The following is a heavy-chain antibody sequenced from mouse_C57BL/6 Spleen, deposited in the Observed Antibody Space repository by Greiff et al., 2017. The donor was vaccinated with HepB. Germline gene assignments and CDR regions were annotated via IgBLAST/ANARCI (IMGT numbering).Heavy chain of an antibody. D-gene: IGHD2-2*01. J-gene: IGHJ3*01. CDR3: ASGMVTTRFAY. CDR2: INPNNGGT. V-gene: IGHV1-18*01. CDR1: GYTFTDYN. Sequence: EVQLQQSGPELVKPGASVKIPCKASGYTFTDYNMDWVKQSHGKSLEWIGDINPNNGGTIYNQKFKGKATLTVDKSSSTAYMELRSLTSEDTAVYYCASGMVTTRFAYWGQGTLVTVSA.